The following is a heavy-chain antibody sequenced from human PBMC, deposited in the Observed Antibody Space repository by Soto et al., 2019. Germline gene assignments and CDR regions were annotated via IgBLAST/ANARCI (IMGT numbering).Heavy chain of an antibody. D-gene: IGHD6-19*01. V-gene: IGHV1-8*01. CDR2: MNPNSGNT. Sequence: VQLVQSGAEVKKPGASVKVSCKASGYTFTSYDINWVRQATGQGLEWMGWMNPNSGNTGYAQKFQGRVTMTRNTXIXKAYRELSSLRSEDTAVYYCARGYGTSSGWPTPEGYWGQGTLVTVSS. J-gene: IGHJ4*02. CDR1: GYTFTSYD. CDR3: ARGYGTSSGWPTPEGY.